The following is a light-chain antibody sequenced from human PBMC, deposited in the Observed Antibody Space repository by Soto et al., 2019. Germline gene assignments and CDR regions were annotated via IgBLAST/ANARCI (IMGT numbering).Light chain of an antibody. CDR3: QQPRSYPTT. J-gene: IGKJ4*01. Sequence: HSPAALSLKKGDRATLSCRASQSAGGYFAWYQQKPGQAPRLLIHGASTRATGIPGRFSGSGSGTDFTLTITCLQAEDFATYYCQQPRSYPTTLGGVSIVDI. CDR1: QSAGGY. CDR2: GAS. V-gene: IGKV3-15*01.